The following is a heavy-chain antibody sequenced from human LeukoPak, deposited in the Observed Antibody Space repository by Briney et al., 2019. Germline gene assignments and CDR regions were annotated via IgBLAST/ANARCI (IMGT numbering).Heavy chain of an antibody. V-gene: IGHV4-59*08. CDR3: ARHALTRIRLGYDFDY. Sequence: SETLSLTCTVSGGSISSYYWSWIRQPPGKGLEWIGYIYYSGSTNYNPSLKSRVTISVDTSKNQFSLKLSSVTAADTAVYYCARHALTRIRLGYDFDYWGQGTLVTVSS. D-gene: IGHD3-3*01. CDR2: IYYSGST. CDR1: GGSISSYY. J-gene: IGHJ4*02.